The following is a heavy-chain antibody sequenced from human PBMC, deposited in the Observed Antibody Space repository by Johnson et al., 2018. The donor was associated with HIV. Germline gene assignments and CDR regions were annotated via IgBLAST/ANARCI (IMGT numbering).Heavy chain of an antibody. Sequence: QVLLVESGGGVVQPGGSLRLSCAASGFTFSSYGMHWVRQAPGKGLEWVAVISYDGSNKYYADSVKGRFTISRDNSKNTLYLQMNSLRAEDTAVYYCARGVDGAFDIWGQGTMVTVSS. J-gene: IGHJ3*02. CDR3: ARGVDGAFDI. D-gene: IGHD3-10*01. V-gene: IGHV3-30*19. CDR2: ISYDGSNK. CDR1: GFTFSSYG.